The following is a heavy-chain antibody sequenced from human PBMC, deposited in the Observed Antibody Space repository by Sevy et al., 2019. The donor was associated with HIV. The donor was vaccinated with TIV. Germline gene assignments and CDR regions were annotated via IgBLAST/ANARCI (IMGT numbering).Heavy chain of an antibody. CDR3: ARLSSALDYDISGSEDY. J-gene: IGHJ4*02. Sequence: ASVKVSCKASGDTLSNYALSWVRQAPGQGLEWMGGILPILRSAKTAQKFQDRVTITVDDSTSTAYMELNSLRFEDTAMYYCARLSSALDYDISGSEDYWGQGTLVTVSS. CDR2: ILPILRSA. D-gene: IGHD3-22*01. V-gene: IGHV1-69*13. CDR1: GDTLSNYA.